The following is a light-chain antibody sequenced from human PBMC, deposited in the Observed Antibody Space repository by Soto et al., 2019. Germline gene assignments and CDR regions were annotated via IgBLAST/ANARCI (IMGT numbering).Light chain of an antibody. CDR3: QAWDSPVV. Sequence: SYELTQPPSVSVSPGQTASITCSGAKLGDKYACWYQQKPGQSPVLVIYQDTKRPSGIPERFSGSTSGNTATLTISGTQAMDEADYYCQAWDSPVVFGGGTKLNVL. V-gene: IGLV3-1*01. CDR1: KLGDKY. J-gene: IGLJ2*01. CDR2: QDT.